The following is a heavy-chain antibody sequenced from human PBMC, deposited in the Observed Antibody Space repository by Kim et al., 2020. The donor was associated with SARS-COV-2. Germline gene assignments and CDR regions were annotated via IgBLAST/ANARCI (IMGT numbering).Heavy chain of an antibody. Sequence: YADSVKGRCNISRDDSKNMVYLQRSSLRAEDTAVYYCGGSRLERIYYVDYWGQGTLVTVSS. V-gene: IGHV3-33*01. J-gene: IGHJ4*02. D-gene: IGHD3-16*01. CDR3: GGSRLERIYYVDY.